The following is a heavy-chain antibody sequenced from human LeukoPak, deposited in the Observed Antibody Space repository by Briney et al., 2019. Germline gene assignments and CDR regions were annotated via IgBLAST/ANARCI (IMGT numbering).Heavy chain of an antibody. Sequence: PSETLSLTCAVYGGSFSGYYWSWIRQPPGKGLEWIGEINPSGSTNYNPSLMSRVTISVDTSKNQFSLKLSSVTAADTAVYYCARVAVVNDAFDIWGQGTMVTVSS. CDR1: GGSFSGYY. CDR2: INPSGST. J-gene: IGHJ3*02. V-gene: IGHV4-34*01. CDR3: ARVAVVNDAFDI.